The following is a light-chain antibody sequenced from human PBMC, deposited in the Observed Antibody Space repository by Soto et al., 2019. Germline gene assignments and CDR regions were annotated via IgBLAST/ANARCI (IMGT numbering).Light chain of an antibody. CDR2: AAS. CDR3: QQSYSTPLYT. CDR1: QSISSY. V-gene: IGKV1-39*01. Sequence: DIQMTQSPSSLSASVGDRVTITCRASQSISSYLNWYQQKPVKAPKLLIYAASSLQSGVPSRFSGSGSGTDFTLTISSLPPEDFATYYCQQSYSTPLYTFGQGTKLEIK. J-gene: IGKJ2*01.